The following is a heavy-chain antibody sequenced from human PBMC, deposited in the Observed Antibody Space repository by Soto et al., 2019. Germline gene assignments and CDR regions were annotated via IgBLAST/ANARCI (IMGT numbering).Heavy chain of an antibody. CDR3: AKIAYYYDSSGYYDY. D-gene: IGHD3-22*01. V-gene: IGHV3-30*18. CDR1: GFTFSSYG. CDR2: ISYDGSNK. Sequence: LRLSCAASGFTFSSYGMHWVRQAPGKGLEWVAVISYDGSNKYYADSVKGRFTISRDNSKNTLYLQMNSLRAEDTAVYYYAKIAYYYDSSGYYDYWGQGTLVTAPQ. J-gene: IGHJ4*02.